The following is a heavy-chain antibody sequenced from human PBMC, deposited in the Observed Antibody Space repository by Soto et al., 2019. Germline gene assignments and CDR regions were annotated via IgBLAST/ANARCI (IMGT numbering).Heavy chain of an antibody. CDR3: AKDSGGSYGHYDAFDI. CDR2: ISGDGGST. D-gene: IGHD5-18*01. J-gene: IGHJ3*02. Sequence: GGSLRLSCAASGFTFDDYAMHWVRQAPGKGLEWDSLISGDGGSTYYADSVKGRFTISRDNSKNSLYLQMNSLRTEDTALYYCAKDSGGSYGHYDAFDIWGQGTMVTVSS. CDR1: GFTFDDYA. V-gene: IGHV3-43*02.